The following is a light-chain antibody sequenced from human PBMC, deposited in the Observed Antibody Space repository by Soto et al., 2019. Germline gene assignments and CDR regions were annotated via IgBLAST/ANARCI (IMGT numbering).Light chain of an antibody. Sequence: EIVLTQSPGTLSLSPGERATLSCRASQSVSSSYVAWYQQKPGQAPRLLIYGASFRATGIPDRFSGSGAGTDFTLTISRLEPEDVAVYYCQQYGSSPYTFGQGTKLEIK. CDR3: QQYGSSPYT. CDR2: GAS. J-gene: IGKJ2*01. CDR1: QSVSSSY. V-gene: IGKV3-20*01.